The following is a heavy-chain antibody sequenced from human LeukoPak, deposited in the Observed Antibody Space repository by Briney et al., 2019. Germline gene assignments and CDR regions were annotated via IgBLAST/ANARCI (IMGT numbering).Heavy chain of an antibody. CDR1: GFRSIDAG. CDR2: VKSKARGGTI. CDR3: ASVPFG. V-gene: IGHV3-15*01. J-gene: IGHJ4*03. D-gene: IGHD3-10*01. Sequence: GGSLRLSCAVPGFRSIDAGARWRCQAPGRGLEWVARVKSKARGGTIDYAVPVKGRFTMLRDDLKDTGDLQMNNLQTDVAAVYDCASVPFGWGRGTLVTVSS.